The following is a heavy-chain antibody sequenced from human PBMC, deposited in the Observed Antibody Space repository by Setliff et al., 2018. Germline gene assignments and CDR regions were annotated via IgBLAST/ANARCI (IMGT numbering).Heavy chain of an antibody. CDR1: GYTFTTYA. V-gene: IGHV7-4-1*02. CDR2: INTNTGNP. D-gene: IGHD3-10*01. J-gene: IGHJ6*03. CDR3: ARAGRFGTVVYRGDYYMDV. Sequence: ASVKVSCKASGYTFTTYAIGWMRQAPGQGPEWMGWINTNTGNPSYAQGFTGRFVSSLDTSVSTAYLQISGLKGEDSAVYYCARAGRFGTVVYRGDYYMDVWGKGTTVTVSS.